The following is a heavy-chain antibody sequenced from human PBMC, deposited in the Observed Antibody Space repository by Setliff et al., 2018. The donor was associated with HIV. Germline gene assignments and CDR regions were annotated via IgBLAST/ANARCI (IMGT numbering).Heavy chain of an antibody. CDR3: AYDSNAYYYVY. J-gene: IGHJ4*02. CDR2: FSYSGST. V-gene: IGHV4-59*04. D-gene: IGHD3-22*01. CDR1: GISISTNY. Sequence: KTSETLSLTCTVSGISISTNYWGWIRQPPGKGLEWSGCFSYSGSTFYNPSLASRVTLSLDTSKNQFSLKLSSLTAADTAVYYCAYDSNAYYYVYWGQGTLVTVSS.